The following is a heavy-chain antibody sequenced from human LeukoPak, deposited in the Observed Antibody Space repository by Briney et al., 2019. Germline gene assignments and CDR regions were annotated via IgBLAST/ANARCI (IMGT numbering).Heavy chain of an antibody. V-gene: IGHV1-2*02. CDR2: INPDSGGT. CDR1: GYTFTGYY. Sequence: ASVKVSCKASGYTFTGYYMHWVRQAPGQGLEGMGWINPDSGGTNYAQKFQGRVTMTRDTSISTAYMELSRLRSDDTAVYYCARDLRQWRLNMLDYWGQGTLVTVSS. J-gene: IGHJ4*02. CDR3: ARDLRQWRLNMLDY. D-gene: IGHD6-19*01.